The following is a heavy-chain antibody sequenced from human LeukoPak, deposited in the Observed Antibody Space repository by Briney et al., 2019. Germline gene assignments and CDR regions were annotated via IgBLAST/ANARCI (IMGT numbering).Heavy chain of an antibody. CDR2: ISGSGGST. V-gene: IGHV3-23*01. J-gene: IGHJ4*02. Sequence: VSAISGSGGSTYYADSVKGRFTISRDNSKNTLYLQMNSLRAEDTAVYYCAKGRLDWLSLDYWGQGTLVTVSS. CDR3: AKGRLDWLSLDY. D-gene: IGHD3-9*01.